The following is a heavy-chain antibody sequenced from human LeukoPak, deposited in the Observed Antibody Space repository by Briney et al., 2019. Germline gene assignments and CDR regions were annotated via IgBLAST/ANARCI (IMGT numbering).Heavy chain of an antibody. V-gene: IGHV1-46*01. D-gene: IGHD1-26*01. CDR1: GYTFTMYY. CDR2: INPSDGAT. CDR3: ARGSGSYTTDAFDI. J-gene: IGHJ3*02. Sequence: ASVKVSCKASGYTFTMYYILWVRQAPGQGLEWMGMINPSDGATTYAQRFQGRVTMTRDMSTSTAYMELRSLRSDDTAVYYCARGSGSYTTDAFDIWGQGTMVTVSS.